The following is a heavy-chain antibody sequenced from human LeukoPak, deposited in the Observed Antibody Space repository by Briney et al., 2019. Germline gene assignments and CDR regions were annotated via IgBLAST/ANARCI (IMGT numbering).Heavy chain of an antibody. Sequence: GGSLRLSCAASGFDIKNHEMNWVRQAPGKGLEWISYISSGAHTIHYADSVKGRFTVSRDDAENSLSLQMNSLRADDTSVYYCAGSPSNGYDYMDYWGRGTLVTVSS. V-gene: IGHV3-48*03. J-gene: IGHJ4*02. CDR3: AGSPSNGYDYMDY. D-gene: IGHD5-12*01. CDR2: ISSGAHTI. CDR1: GFDIKNHE.